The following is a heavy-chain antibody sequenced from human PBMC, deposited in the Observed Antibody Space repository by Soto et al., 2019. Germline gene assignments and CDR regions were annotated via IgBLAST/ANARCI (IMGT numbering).Heavy chain of an antibody. J-gene: IGHJ6*02. D-gene: IGHD3-16*01. CDR3: ARGGTHGCMDV. V-gene: IGHV3-48*02. CDR1: GFTFSSYS. CDR2: ISSSSSTI. Sequence: EVQLVESGGGLVQPGGSLRLSCAASGFTFSSYSMNWVRQAPGKGLEWVSYISSSSSTIYYADSVKGRFTISRDNAKNSLSRQMNSQRDEDTAVYCYARGGTHGCMDVWAQGTTVAVSS.